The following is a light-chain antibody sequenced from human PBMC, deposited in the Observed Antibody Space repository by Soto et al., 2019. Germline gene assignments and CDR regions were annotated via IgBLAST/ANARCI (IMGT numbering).Light chain of an antibody. CDR1: QSVLHSSNNKNF. J-gene: IGKJ1*01. CDR2: WAS. Sequence: DIVMTQSPDSLAVSLGERATINCKSSQSVLHSSNNKNFLAWYQQKPGQPPKLLIYWASTRESGVPDRFSGSGSETDFTLTISSLQAEDVAVYYCHQYYSTPQTSGQGTKVEIK. CDR3: HQYYSTPQT. V-gene: IGKV4-1*01.